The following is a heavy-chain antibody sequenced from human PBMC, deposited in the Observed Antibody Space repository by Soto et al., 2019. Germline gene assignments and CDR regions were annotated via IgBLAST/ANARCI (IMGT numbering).Heavy chain of an antibody. D-gene: IGHD6-13*01. CDR3: ARVGAAAGTFGYFDF. V-gene: IGHV4-61*01. CDR1: GGSVSSGSYY. Sequence: SETLSLTCTVSGGSVSSGSYYWSWIRQPPGKGLEWIGYTYYSGSTNYNPSLKSRVTISVDTSENQFSLKLSSVTAADTAVYYCARVGAAAGTFGYFDFWGQGTLVTVSS. CDR2: TYYSGST. J-gene: IGHJ4*02.